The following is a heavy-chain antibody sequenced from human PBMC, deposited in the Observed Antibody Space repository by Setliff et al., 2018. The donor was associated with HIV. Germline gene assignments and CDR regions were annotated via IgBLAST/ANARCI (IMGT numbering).Heavy chain of an antibody. J-gene: IGHJ4*02. CDR2: MSHSGST. D-gene: IGHD1-26*01. CDR3: ATYSAGEGGRGY. CDR1: GGSFTEYY. V-gene: IGHV4-34*01. Sequence: PSETLSLTCAVYGGSFTEYYWNWIRQPPGKGLEWIGEMSHSGSTKYNPSLKSRVTISGDTSKNQFSLNVNSVTAADTAVYYCATYSAGEGGRGYWGQGRLVTVSS.